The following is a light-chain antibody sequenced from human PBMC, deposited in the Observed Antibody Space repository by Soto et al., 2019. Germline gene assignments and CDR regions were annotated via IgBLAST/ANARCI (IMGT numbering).Light chain of an antibody. CDR2: GAS. CDR3: QQYNSWPET. J-gene: IGKJ1*01. CDR1: QRSSSST. Sequence: ETLLTQYPAILSLSPAARATLYCRAGQRSSSSTLAWYQQKPGQAPRLLMYGASSRATGIPDRFSGSGSGTEFTLTISSLQSEDFAVYYCQQYNSWPETFGQGTKVDIK. V-gene: IGKV3D-15*01.